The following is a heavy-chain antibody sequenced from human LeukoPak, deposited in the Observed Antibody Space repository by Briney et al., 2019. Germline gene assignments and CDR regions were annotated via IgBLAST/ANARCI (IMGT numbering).Heavy chain of an antibody. CDR1: GFTFSDYY. J-gene: IGHJ4*02. V-gene: IGHV3-11*01. D-gene: IGHD2-21*01. Sequence: GGSLRLSCAASGFTFSDYYMSWIRQAPRKGLEWVSYISSSGSTIYYADSVKGRFTISRDNAKNSLYLQMNSLRAEDTAVYYCARALNPDSALVYWGQGTLVTVSS. CDR3: ARALNPDSALVY. CDR2: ISSSGSTI.